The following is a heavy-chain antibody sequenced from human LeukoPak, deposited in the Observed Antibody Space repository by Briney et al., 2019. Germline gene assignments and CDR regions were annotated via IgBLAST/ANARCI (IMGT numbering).Heavy chain of an antibody. J-gene: IGHJ2*01. CDR1: GYTLSSYG. V-gene: IGHV1-18*01. CDR3: ARRPSYTSSWPHWYFDV. Sequence: ASVKVSCKASGYTLSSYGITWVRQAPGQGLEWMGWISAYNGDTNYAQKFQDRVTMTTDTSTSTAYMELRSLRSDDTAVYYCARRPSYTSSWPHWYFDVWGRGTLGTVSS. D-gene: IGHD6-13*01. CDR2: ISAYNGDT.